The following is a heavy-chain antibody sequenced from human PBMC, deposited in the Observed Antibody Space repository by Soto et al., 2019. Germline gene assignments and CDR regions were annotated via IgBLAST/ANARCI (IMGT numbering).Heavy chain of an antibody. V-gene: IGHV1-46*01. CDR1: GYTFTSYY. Sequence: ASVKVSCKASGYTFTSYYMHWVRQAPGQGLEWMGIISPYNGSTSYAQKLQGRVTMTTDTSTSTAYMELRNLRSDDTAVYYCARAPRSSWYAPWGQGTLVTVSS. J-gene: IGHJ5*02. D-gene: IGHD6-13*01. CDR2: ISPYNGST. CDR3: ARAPRSSWYAP.